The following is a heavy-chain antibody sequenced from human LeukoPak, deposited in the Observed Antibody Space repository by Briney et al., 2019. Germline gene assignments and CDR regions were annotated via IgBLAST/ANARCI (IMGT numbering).Heavy chain of an antibody. CDR2: INHSGST. J-gene: IGHJ6*02. CDR3: ARDGAVADDYGMDV. D-gene: IGHD6-19*01. Sequence: SETLSLTCAVYGGSFSGYYWSWIRQPPGKGLEWIGEINHSGSTNYNPSLKSRVTVSVDTSKNQFSLKLGSVTAADTAVYYCARDGAVADDYGMDVWGQGTTVTVSS. V-gene: IGHV4-34*01. CDR1: GGSFSGYY.